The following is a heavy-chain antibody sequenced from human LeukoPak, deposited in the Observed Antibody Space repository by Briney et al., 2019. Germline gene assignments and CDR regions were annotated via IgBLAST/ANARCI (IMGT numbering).Heavy chain of an antibody. CDR3: ARERGYNYGYSDY. V-gene: IGHV3-21*01. CDR2: ISSSSSYI. Sequence: GGSLRLSCAASGFTFSSYSMNWVRQAPGKGLEWVSSISSSSSYIYYADSVKGRFTISRDNAKNSLYLQMNSLRDEDTAVYYCARERGYNYGYSDYWGQGTLVIVSS. CDR1: GFTFSSYS. J-gene: IGHJ4*02. D-gene: IGHD5-18*01.